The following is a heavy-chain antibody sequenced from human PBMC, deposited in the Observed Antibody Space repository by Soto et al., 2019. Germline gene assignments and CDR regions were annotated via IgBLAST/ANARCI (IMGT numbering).Heavy chain of an antibody. V-gene: IGHV3-23*01. Sequence: GGSLRLSCAASGFTFSSYAMSWVRQAPWKGLEWVSAISGSGGSTYYADSVKGRFTISRDNSKNTLYLQMNSLRAEDTAVYYCAKYFRVMGKGSFWSGYPTPFDYWGQGTLVTVSS. CDR2: ISGSGGST. CDR3: AKYFRVMGKGSFWSGYPTPFDY. J-gene: IGHJ4*02. D-gene: IGHD3-3*01. CDR1: GFTFSSYA.